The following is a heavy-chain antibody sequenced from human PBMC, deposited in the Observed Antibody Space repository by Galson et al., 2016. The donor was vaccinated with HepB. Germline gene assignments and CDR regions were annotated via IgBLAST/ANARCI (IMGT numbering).Heavy chain of an antibody. CDR2: IYSSGST. Sequence: ETLSLTCTVSGGSVNSATYYWSWIRQPPGKGLEWIGYIYSSGSTNYNPSLNRRVTISVDPSKNQFSLKLRSVTAADTAVYYCARERNIGYYYYYGMDVWGQGTTVTVSS. CDR1: GGSVNSATYY. D-gene: IGHD3-10*01. V-gene: IGHV4-61*01. CDR3: ARERNIGYYYYYGMDV. J-gene: IGHJ6*02.